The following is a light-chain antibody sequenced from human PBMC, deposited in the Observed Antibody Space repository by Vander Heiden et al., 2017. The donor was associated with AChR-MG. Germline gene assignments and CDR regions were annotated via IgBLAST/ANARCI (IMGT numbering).Light chain of an antibody. CDR3: QQRDRTPLT. CDR2: DAS. CDR1: QRISDY. V-gene: IGKV1-39*01. Sequence: DIQMTQSPSSLSASVGDRVTITCRASQRISDYLNWYQQKPGKAPKLLIYDASTLQSGVPSRFSGSGSGTAFTLTISRLQPEDFATYYCQQRDRTPLTFGGGSKVDIK. J-gene: IGKJ4*01.